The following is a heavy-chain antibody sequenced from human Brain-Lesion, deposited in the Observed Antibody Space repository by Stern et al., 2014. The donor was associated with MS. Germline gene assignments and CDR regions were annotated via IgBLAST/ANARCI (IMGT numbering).Heavy chain of an antibody. CDR1: GFNFSRYW. Sequence: EVQLLEPGGGLVQPGGSLRLSCAASGFNFSRYWMHWVRQFPEKGLFWVSQINRDGSDTSYADSVKGRFSISRDNIRNMLYLRMTSLRAEDTAVYYCARGVGDYWGQGARVTVSS. J-gene: IGHJ4*02. D-gene: IGHD3-16*01. V-gene: IGHV3-74*01. CDR2: INRDGSDT. CDR3: ARGVGDY.